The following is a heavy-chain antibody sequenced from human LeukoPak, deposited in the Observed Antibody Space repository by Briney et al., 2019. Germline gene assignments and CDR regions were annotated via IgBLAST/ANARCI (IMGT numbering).Heavy chain of an antibody. J-gene: IGHJ4*02. D-gene: IGHD3-22*01. CDR2: IIPIFGTA. V-gene: IGHV1-69*05. CDR1: GGTFSSYA. Sequence: ASVKVSCKASGGTFSSYAISWVRQAPGQGLEWMGGIIPIFGTANYAQKFQGRVTITTDESTNTAYMELSSLRSEDTAVYYCARTYYYDSSGYYYVGYFDYWGQGTLVTVSS. CDR3: ARTYYYDSSGYYYVGYFDY.